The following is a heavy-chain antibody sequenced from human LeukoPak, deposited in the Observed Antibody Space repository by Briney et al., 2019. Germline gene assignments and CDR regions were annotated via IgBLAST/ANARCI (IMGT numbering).Heavy chain of an antibody. V-gene: IGHV4-61*02. D-gene: IGHD5-24*01. J-gene: IGHJ6*03. CDR2: IYTSGST. CDR1: GGSISSGSYY. CDR3: ARRRWLQHHMDV. Sequence: PSETLSLTCTVSGGSISSGSYYWSWIRQPAGKGLEWIGRIYTSGSTNYNPSLKSRVTISVDTSKNQFSLKLSSVTAADTAVYYCARRRWLQHHMDVWGKGTTVTVSS.